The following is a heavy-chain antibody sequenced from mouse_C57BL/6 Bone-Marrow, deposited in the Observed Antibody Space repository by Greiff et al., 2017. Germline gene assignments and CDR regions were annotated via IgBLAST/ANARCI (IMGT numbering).Heavy chain of an antibody. D-gene: IGHD2-4*01. V-gene: IGHV1-64*01. CDR3: ARSYDYDNYTMDY. CDR1: GYTFTNYW. J-gene: IGHJ4*01. Sequence: QVQLQQPGAELVKPGASVKLSCKASGYTFTNYWMHWVKQRPGQGLEWIGMMHPNGGSPDYNEKFKSEATLSVDKSTRTGYMERSSLTSEDSAVYYCARSYDYDNYTMDYWGQGTSGTVSA. CDR2: MHPNGGSP.